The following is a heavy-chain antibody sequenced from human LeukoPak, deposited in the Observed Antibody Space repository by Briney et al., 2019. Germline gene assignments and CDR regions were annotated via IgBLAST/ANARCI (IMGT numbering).Heavy chain of an antibody. V-gene: IGHV3-48*03. CDR2: ISSSGSTI. D-gene: IGHD3-22*01. J-gene: IGHJ4*02. CDR3: ARALGGDSSGYYLDY. Sequence: GGSLRLSCAASGFTFSSYEMNWVRQAPGKGLEWVSYISSSGSTIYYADSVKGRFTISRDNAKNSLYLQMNSLRAEDTALYYCARALGGDSSGYYLDYWGQGTLVTVSS. CDR1: GFTFSSYE.